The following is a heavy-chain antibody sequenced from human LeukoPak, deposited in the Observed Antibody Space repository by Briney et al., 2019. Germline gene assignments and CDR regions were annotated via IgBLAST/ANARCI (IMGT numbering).Heavy chain of an antibody. V-gene: IGHV3-7*01. CDR3: ARDGRDGYIDY. CDR2: IKQDGSEK. CDR1: GFTSSSYW. J-gene: IGHJ4*02. D-gene: IGHD5-24*01. Sequence: GGSLRLSCAASGFTSSSYWMSWVRQAPGKGLEWVANIKQDGSEKYYVDSVKGRFTISRDNAKNSLYLQMNSLRAEDTAVYYCARDGRDGYIDYWGQGTLVTVSS.